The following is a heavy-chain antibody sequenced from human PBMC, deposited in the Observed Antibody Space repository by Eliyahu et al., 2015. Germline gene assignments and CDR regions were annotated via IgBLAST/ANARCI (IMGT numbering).Heavy chain of an antibody. Sequence: QVQLRQWGAGLLKLSETLSLTCAVYGGSFSGFYXSWVRRPPGKGLEWIGEINHSGSTNYNPSLKSRVTISVDTSKNQFSLKLSSVTAADTAVYYCARVPAATKEYYFDYWGQGTLVTVSS. CDR2: INHSGST. J-gene: IGHJ4*02. CDR1: GGSFSGFY. CDR3: ARVPAATKEYYFDY. D-gene: IGHD2-2*01. V-gene: IGHV4-34*01.